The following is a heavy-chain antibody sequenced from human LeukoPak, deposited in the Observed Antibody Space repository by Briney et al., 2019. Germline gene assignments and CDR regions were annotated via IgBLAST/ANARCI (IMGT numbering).Heavy chain of an antibody. Sequence: GSSVKVSCKASGGTFNTFSISWVRQAPGQGLEWMGGIIPFFGSANYAQKFQDRFAITTDESTTTAYIVLTRLTSEDTAVYCCARPDYSGFDWGFYFWGQGTLVTVSS. J-gene: IGHJ4*02. CDR3: ARPDYSGFDWGFYF. CDR1: GGTFNTFS. D-gene: IGHD5-12*01. CDR2: IIPFFGSA. V-gene: IGHV1-69*05.